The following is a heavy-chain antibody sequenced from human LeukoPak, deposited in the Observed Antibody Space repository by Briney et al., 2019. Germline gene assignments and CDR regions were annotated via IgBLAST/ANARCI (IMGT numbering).Heavy chain of an antibody. D-gene: IGHD1-14*01. CDR2: IYSDDRA. CDR3: ARDLAGFQEPRYYYYMDV. Sequence: QTGGPLRLSCVASGFTVRRNVMSWVRQAPGKGLEWVSLIYSDDRAFYADSVKGRFTISRNNSKNALFLQMSSLKPEDTAIYYCARDLAGFQEPRYYYYMDVWGKGTTVTVSS. V-gene: IGHV3-66*02. CDR1: GFTVRRNV. J-gene: IGHJ6*03.